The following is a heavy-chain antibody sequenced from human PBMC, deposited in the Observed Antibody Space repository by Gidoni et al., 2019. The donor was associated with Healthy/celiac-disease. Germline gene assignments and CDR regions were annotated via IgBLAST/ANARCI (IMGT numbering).Heavy chain of an antibody. CDR3: ARAPALAYCGGDCYSGDFDY. CDR2: FIPIFGTA. D-gene: IGHD2-21*02. CDR1: GGTFSSYS. J-gene: IGHJ4*02. Sequence: QVQLVQSGAEVKKPGYSVKVSCKASGGTFSSYSISWVRQAPGQGVEWMGGFIPIFGTANYAQKFQDRVTITADKCTSTAYLELSSLRSEDTAVYYCARAPALAYCGGDCYSGDFDYWGQGTLVTVSS. V-gene: IGHV1-69*06.